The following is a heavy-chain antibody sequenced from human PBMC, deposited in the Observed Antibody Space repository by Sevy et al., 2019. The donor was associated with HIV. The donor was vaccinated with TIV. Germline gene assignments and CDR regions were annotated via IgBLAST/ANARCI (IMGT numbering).Heavy chain of an antibody. CDR2: IYSDGTT. V-gene: IGHV3-66*01. J-gene: IGHJ4*02. CDR1: GFTVSSNY. D-gene: IGHD5-18*01. CDR3: ARGKSGYGYGLNS. Sequence: GGSLRLSCAASGFTVSSNYMTWVRQAPGKGLEGVSVIYSDGTTYHADSVKDRFTISRDNPKNTLFLEMNSLRAEDTAFYYCARGKSGYGYGLNSWGQGTLVTVSS.